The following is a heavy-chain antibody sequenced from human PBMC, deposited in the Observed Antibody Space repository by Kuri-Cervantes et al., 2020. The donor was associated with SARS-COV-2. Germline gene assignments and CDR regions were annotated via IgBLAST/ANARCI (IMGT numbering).Heavy chain of an antibody. CDR3: ARGPNLRRPVQFDY. V-gene: IGHV3-7*01. CDR1: GFTVSSNY. Sequence: GGSLRLSCAASGFTVSSNYMSWVRQAPGKGLEWVANIKQDGSEKYYVDSVKGRFTISRDNAKNSLYLQMNSLRAEDTAVYYCARGPNLRRPVQFDYWGQGTLVTVSS. J-gene: IGHJ4*02. D-gene: IGHD4-17*01. CDR2: IKQDGSEK.